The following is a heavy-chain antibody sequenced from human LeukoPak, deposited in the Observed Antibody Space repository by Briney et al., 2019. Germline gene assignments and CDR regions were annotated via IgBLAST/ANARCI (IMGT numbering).Heavy chain of an antibody. CDR3: ARAVLMETTLFIGD. Sequence: SETLSLTCDVSGDSMNSHYWSWIRQPPGKGLECVGYIHSRGRTNQNPSLKSRVTLSVDTSKNQFSLTLNSVTAADTAVYFRARAVLMETTLFIGDWGQGTLVTVSS. CDR1: GDSMNSHY. J-gene: IGHJ4*02. CDR2: IHSRGRT. D-gene: IGHD2-8*01. V-gene: IGHV4-59*11.